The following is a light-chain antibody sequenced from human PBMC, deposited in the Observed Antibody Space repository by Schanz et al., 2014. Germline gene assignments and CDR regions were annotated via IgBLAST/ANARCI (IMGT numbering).Light chain of an antibody. CDR2: EAN. V-gene: IGLV2-14*02. CDR1: SSDVGSYGF. CDR3: SSYAGSNTLV. Sequence: QSALTQPASVSGSPGQSITISCTGTSSDVGSYGFVSWYQHYPGKAPKVIIYEANKRPSGVPDRFSGSKSGTSASLAITGLQAEDEADYYCSSYAGSNTLVFGGGTKLTVL. J-gene: IGLJ2*01.